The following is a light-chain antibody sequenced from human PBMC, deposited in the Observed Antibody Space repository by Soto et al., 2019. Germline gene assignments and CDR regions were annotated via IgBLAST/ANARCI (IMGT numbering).Light chain of an antibody. CDR1: SSDIGVYNY. V-gene: IGLV2-14*01. CDR3: SSYATSSTYVV. J-gene: IGLJ2*01. Sequence: QSVLTQPPSVSGSPGQSITISCTGTSSDIGVYNYVSWYQQHPGKAPKLMIYEVSNRPSGVSNRFSGSKSGNTASLTISGLQAEDEAEYFCSSYATSSTYVVFGGGTKVTVL. CDR2: EVS.